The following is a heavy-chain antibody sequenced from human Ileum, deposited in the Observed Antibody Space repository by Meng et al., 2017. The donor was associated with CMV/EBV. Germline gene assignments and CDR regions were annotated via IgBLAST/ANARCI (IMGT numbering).Heavy chain of an antibody. CDR2: IRYDGSNK. Sequence: GESLKISCAATGFTFSSYGMHWVRQAPGKGLEWVAFIRYDGSNKYYADSVKGRFTISRDNSKNTLYLQMNSLRAEDTAVYYCAKGDILTGYFYNYYYYYGMDVWGQGTTVTV. CDR3: AKGDILTGYFYNYYYYYGMDV. D-gene: IGHD3-9*01. J-gene: IGHJ6*02. V-gene: IGHV3-30*02. CDR1: GFTFSSYG.